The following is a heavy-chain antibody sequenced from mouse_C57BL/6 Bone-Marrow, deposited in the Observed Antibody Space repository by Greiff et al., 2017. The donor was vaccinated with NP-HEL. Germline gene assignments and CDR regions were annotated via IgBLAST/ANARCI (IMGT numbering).Heavy chain of an antibody. D-gene: IGHD2-4*01. CDR3: AREKMYCDYAL. CDR2: IYPRSGNT. Sequence: QVQLQQSGAELARPGASVKLSCKASGYTFTSYGIRWVKQRPGQGLEWIGEIYPRSGNTYYNEKFKGKATLTADKSSSTAYMVLRSLTSEDSAVYFCAREKMYCDYALWGQGTGVAVSA. J-gene: IGHJ4*01. CDR1: GYTFTSYG. V-gene: IGHV1-81*01.